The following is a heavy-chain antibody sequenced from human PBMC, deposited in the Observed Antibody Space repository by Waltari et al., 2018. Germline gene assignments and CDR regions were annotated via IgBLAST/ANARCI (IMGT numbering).Heavy chain of an antibody. J-gene: IGHJ4*02. CDR3: ASRLSSDYFDY. V-gene: IGHV1-69*10. D-gene: IGHD1-26*01. Sequence: HVQLVQSGAEVKKPGSSVHVSCKASGGTFSSYASSWVRQAPGKGLEWMGGIIPILGIANYAQKFQGRVTITADKSTSTAYMELSSLRSEDTAVYYCASRLSSDYFDYWGQGTLVTVSS. CDR2: IIPILGIA. CDR1: GGTFSSYA.